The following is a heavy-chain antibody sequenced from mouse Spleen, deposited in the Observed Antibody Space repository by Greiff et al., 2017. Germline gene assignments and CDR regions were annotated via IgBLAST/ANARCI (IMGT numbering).Heavy chain of an antibody. V-gene: IGHV5-9-3*01. Sequence: EVQGVESGGGLVKPGGSLKLSCAASGFTFSSYAMSWVRQTPEKRLEWVATISSGGSYTYYPDSVKGRFTISRDNAKNTLYLQMSSLRSEDTAMYYCARLDDGYYLFDYWGQGTTLTVSS. CDR1: GFTFSSYA. CDR2: ISSGGSYT. CDR3: ARLDDGYYLFDY. J-gene: IGHJ2*01. D-gene: IGHD2-3*01.